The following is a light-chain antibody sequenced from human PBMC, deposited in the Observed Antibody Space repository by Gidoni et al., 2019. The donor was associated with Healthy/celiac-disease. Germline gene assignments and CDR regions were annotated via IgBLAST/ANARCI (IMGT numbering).Light chain of an antibody. CDR2: GAS. CDR1: QSVSSN. J-gene: IGKJ4*01. Sequence: EIVMTQSPATLSVSPGERATLSCRASQSVSSNLAWYQQKPVQAPRLLIYGASTRATVIPARFSGSGSWTEFTLTISSLQSEDFAVYYCQQYNNWPPPLTFGGGTKVEIK. V-gene: IGKV3-15*01. CDR3: QQYNNWPPPLT.